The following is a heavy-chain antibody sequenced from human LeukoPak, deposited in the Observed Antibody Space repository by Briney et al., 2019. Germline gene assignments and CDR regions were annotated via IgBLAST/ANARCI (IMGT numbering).Heavy chain of an antibody. J-gene: IGHJ4*02. D-gene: IGHD4-11*01. CDR2: ISYDGSNK. CDR1: GFTFSSYG. CDR3: ARDLQGQFDY. Sequence: PGGSLRLSCAASGFTFSSYGMHWVRQAPGKGLEWVAVISYDGSNKYYADSVKGRFTISRDNSKNKVYLQMNSLRAEDTAVYYCARDLQGQFDYWGQGTLVTVSS. V-gene: IGHV3-30*03.